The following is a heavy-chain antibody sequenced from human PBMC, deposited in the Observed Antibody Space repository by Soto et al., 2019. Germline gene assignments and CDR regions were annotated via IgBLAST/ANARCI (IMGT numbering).Heavy chain of an antibody. CDR1: GFTFSSYA. J-gene: IGHJ4*02. CDR2: ISYDGSNK. CDR3: ARDERIVGATTPFDY. D-gene: IGHD1-26*01. Sequence: GGSLRLSCAASGFTFSSYAMHWVRQAPGKGLEWVAVISYDGSNKYYADSVKGRFTISRDNSKNTLYLQMNSLRAEDTAVYYCARDERIVGATTPFDYWGQGTLVTVSS. V-gene: IGHV3-30-3*01.